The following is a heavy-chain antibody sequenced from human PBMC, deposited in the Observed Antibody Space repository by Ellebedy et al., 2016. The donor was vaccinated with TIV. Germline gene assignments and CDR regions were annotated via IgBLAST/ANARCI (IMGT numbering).Heavy chain of an antibody. J-gene: IGHJ4*02. CDR1: GYTFSAHS. CDR3: ARDAQTINFDY. V-gene: IGHV7-4-1*01. CDR2: FSTSSGNP. Sequence: AASVKVSCKASGYTFSAHSINWVRQAPGQGLEWMGWFSTSSGNPTYAQGFAGRFVFSLDMSVSAAYLQIDSLKPEDTAVYYCARDAQTINFDYWGQGSLVTVSS. D-gene: IGHD1-7*01.